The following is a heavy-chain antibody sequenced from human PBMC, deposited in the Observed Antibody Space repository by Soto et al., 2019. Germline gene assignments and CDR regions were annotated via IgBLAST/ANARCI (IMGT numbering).Heavy chain of an antibody. CDR3: AKGGAIVAAGTRVYLYNAMDV. J-gene: IGHJ6*02. V-gene: IGHV1-69*06. CDR1: GDTFRTYV. D-gene: IGHD1-26*01. Sequence: ASVKVSCKTSGDTFRTYVISWVRQAPGQGLEWMGGIIPIFGASNYAQRFRDRVTITADSSTTTAYMELSSLRSEDTAEYYCAKGGAIVAAGTRVYLYNAMDVWGQGTTVTVSS. CDR2: IIPIFGAS.